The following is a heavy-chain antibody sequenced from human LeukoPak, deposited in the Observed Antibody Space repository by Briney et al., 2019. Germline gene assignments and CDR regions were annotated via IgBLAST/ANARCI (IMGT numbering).Heavy chain of an antibody. Sequence: SETLSLTCTVSGVSFSSFQWSWIRQSPVKGLEWIGNTHMTGRTDYNPSLKSRVTISVDTSKNQFSLKLSSVTAADTAVYYCARGSDYGDYVAAFDVWGQGTMVTVSS. CDR3: ARGSDYGDYVAAFDV. J-gene: IGHJ3*01. CDR2: THMTGRT. D-gene: IGHD4-17*01. CDR1: GVSFSSFQ. V-gene: IGHV4-4*09.